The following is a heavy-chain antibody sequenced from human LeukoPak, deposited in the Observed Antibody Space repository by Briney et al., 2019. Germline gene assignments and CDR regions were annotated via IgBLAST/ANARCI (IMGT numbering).Heavy chain of an antibody. V-gene: IGHV4-39*07. D-gene: IGHD3-22*01. CDR1: GGSISSSSYY. CDR2: IYYSGST. Sequence: SETLSLTCTVSGGSISSSSYYWGWIRQPPGKGLEWIGSIYYSGSTYYNPSLKSRVTISVDTSKNQFSLKLSSVTAADTAVYYCAREARVVVITTNWFDPWGQGTLVTVSS. CDR3: AREARVVVITTNWFDP. J-gene: IGHJ5*02.